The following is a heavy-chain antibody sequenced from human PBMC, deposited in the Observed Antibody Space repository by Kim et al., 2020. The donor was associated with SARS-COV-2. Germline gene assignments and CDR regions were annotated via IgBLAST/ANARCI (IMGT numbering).Heavy chain of an antibody. J-gene: IGHJ3*02. D-gene: IGHD3-16*01. V-gene: IGHV4-59*13. CDR2: IYYSGST. Sequence: SETLSLTCTVSGGSISSYYWSWIRQPPGKGLEWIGYIYYSGSTNYNPSLKRRVTISVDTSKNQFSLKLSSVTAADTAVYYCAKMGAEKAGPNAFDIWGQGTMVTVSS. CDR1: GGSISSYY. CDR3: AKMGAEKAGPNAFDI.